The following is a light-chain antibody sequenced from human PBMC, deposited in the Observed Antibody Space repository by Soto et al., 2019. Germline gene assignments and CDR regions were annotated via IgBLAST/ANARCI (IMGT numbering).Light chain of an antibody. V-gene: IGLV4-60*03. CDR1: RGHSSYI. Sequence: QPVLTQSSSASASLGSSVKLTCTLSRGHSSYIIAWHQQQPGKAPRYLMKLEGSGSYNKGSGVPDRFSGSSSGADRYLTISNLQSEDEADYYCETWDSNTVVFGGGTKLTVL. CDR2: LEGSGSY. J-gene: IGLJ2*01. CDR3: ETWDSNTVV.